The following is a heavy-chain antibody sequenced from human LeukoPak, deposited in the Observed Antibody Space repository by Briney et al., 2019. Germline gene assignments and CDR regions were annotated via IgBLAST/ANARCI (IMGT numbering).Heavy chain of an antibody. D-gene: IGHD1-26*01. CDR2: ISPYNGYT. CDR3: ARDVGREWEIPDYFDY. V-gene: IGHV1-18*01. CDR1: GYTFTTYG. Sequence: ASVKVSCKASGYTFTTYGISWVRQAPGQGLEWKGWISPYNGYTNYAQKLQGRVTVTTDTSTGTAYMDLRSLRSDDAAVYYCARDVGREWEIPDYFDYWGQGTLVTVSS. J-gene: IGHJ4*02.